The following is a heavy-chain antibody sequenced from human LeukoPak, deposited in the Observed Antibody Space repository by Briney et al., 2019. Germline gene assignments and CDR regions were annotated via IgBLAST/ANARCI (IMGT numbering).Heavy chain of an antibody. D-gene: IGHD2-21*01. CDR3: TRSVRNGHIDY. Sequence: ASVKVSCKASGYTFTGYYMHWVRQAPGQGLEWMGWINPNTGGTNYAQNFQGRVTMTRDTSISTAYMELSSLRFEDTAVYYCTRSVRNGHIDYWGQGTLVTVSS. CDR2: INPNTGGT. V-gene: IGHV1-2*02. CDR1: GYTFTGYY. J-gene: IGHJ4*02.